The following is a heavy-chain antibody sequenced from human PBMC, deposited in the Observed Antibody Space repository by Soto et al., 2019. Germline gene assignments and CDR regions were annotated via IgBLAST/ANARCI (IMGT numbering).Heavy chain of an antibody. V-gene: IGHV3-23*01. CDR1: GFTLSNYA. J-gene: IGHJ4*02. Sequence: GGSLRLSCAASGFTLSNYAINWVRQAPGKVLEWVSAISNSFSDGNTHYADSVKGRFPISRDNDKNTVFLEMNSLRAEDTAVYYCANVFSPEGGNYFDYWGQGTLVTVSS. CDR2: ISNSFSDGNT. CDR3: ANVFSPEGGNYFDY.